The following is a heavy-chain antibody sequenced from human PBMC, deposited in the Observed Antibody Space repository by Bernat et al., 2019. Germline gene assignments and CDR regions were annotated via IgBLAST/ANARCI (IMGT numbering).Heavy chain of an antibody. CDR2: ISGYNGNT. J-gene: IGHJ4*02. CDR1: GYTFSNYG. V-gene: IGHV1-18*01. Sequence: QAQLVQSGADVKKPGASVKVSCRASGYTFSNYGISWVRQAPGQGPEWMGWISGYNGNTNYAQKFQGRVTMTTDTSTSTAHMEVRSLRSDDTAVYYCARQRYSSSSCPDYWGPGTLVTVSS. CDR3: ARQRYSSSSCPDY. D-gene: IGHD6-6*01.